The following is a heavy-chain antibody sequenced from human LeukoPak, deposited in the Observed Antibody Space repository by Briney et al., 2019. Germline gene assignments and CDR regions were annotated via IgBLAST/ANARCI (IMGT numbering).Heavy chain of an antibody. V-gene: IGHV3-30*02. D-gene: IGHD6-13*01. Sequence: GGSLRLSCAVSGFTFSSYGMHWVRQTPRQGKEWVAVIGFDGSDKYYADSLKGRFTISRDNSKNTLYLQMNSLRAEDTAVYYCVKCDHWRIAAAGLGGAFDIWGQGTMVTVSS. J-gene: IGHJ3*02. CDR2: IGFDGSDK. CDR3: VKCDHWRIAAAGLGGAFDI. CDR1: GFTFSSYG.